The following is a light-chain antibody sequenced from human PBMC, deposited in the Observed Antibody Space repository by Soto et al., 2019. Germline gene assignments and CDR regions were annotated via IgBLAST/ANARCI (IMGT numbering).Light chain of an antibody. CDR2: GAS. Sequence: ESVLTQSPGTLSLSPKERATLSCRPSQSVSSNYLAWYQQKPGQGPRLLIFGASSRDTGIPDRFSGSGSGTDFTLTISRLEPEDFAVYYCQQYGSSSTFGQGTKVDIK. CDR1: QSVSSNY. CDR3: QQYGSSST. J-gene: IGKJ1*01. V-gene: IGKV3-20*01.